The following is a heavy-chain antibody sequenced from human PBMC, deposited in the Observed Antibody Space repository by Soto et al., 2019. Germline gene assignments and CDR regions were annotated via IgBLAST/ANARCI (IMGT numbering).Heavy chain of an antibody. CDR2: IIPIFGTA. V-gene: IGHV1-69*13. D-gene: IGHD2-21*01. Sequence: SVKVSCKXSGGTFSSYAISWVRQAPGQGLEWMGGIIPIFGTANYAQKFQGRVTITADESTSTAYMELSSLRSEDTAVYYCARDVSLESITIFDYWGQGTLVTVSS. CDR3: ARDVSLESITIFDY. J-gene: IGHJ4*02. CDR1: GGTFSSYA.